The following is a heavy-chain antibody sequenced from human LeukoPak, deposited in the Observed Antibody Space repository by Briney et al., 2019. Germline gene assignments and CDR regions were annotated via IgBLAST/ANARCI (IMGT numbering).Heavy chain of an antibody. V-gene: IGHV4-59*01. CDR2: IYNSGTT. Sequence: SETLSLTCTVSGGSISSSYWNWIRQPREKGLEWIGNIYNSGTTDYNPSLKTRVTLSLDTSKNQISLKLSSVTAADTAVYYCARDKGPYWYFDLWGRGTLVTVSS. CDR3: ARDKGPYWYFDL. J-gene: IGHJ2*01. CDR1: GGSISSSY.